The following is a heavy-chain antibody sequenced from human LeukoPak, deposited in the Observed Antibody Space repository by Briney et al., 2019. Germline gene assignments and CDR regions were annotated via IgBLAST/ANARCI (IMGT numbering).Heavy chain of an antibody. J-gene: IGHJ2*01. CDR1: GDSISSYY. D-gene: IGHD6-19*01. V-gene: IGHV4-59*08. CDR3: ARAVAVDRYFDL. CDR2: IYYSGST. Sequence: SETLSLTCTVSGDSISSYYWSWIRQPPGKGLEWIGYIYYSGSTKYNPSLKSRVTISLDTSKNQFSLDLSSVTAADTAVYYCARAVAVDRYFDLWGRGTLVTVSS.